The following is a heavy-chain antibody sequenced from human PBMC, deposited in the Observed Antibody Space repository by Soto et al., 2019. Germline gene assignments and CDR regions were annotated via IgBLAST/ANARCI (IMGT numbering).Heavy chain of an antibody. D-gene: IGHD2-21*02. Sequence: QVQLVQSGAEVKKPGSSVKVSCKASGDTFSMYAISWVRQAPGQGLEWMGGIIPIFGTTNYAQKFQGRVTMTADESTTTGSMEPSGLKSEDTAVYYCANNAKGGGDRDSFCGQGTLVTVSP. V-gene: IGHV1-69*01. CDR2: IIPIFGTT. CDR3: ANNAKGGGDRDSF. CDR1: GDTFSMYA. J-gene: IGHJ4*02.